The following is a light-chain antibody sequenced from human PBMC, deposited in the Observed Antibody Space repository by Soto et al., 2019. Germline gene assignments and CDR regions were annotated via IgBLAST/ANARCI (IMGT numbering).Light chain of an antibody. CDR1: QSVSSF. J-gene: IGKJ4*01. Sequence: EIVLTQSPATLSLSPGERATLSCRASQSVSSFLAWYQQKPGQAPRLLIYDASNRATGIPARFSGSGSGTDFTLTISSLEPEEFAVYYCQQRSNWLTFGGGTMVEIK. CDR2: DAS. CDR3: QQRSNWLT. V-gene: IGKV3-11*01.